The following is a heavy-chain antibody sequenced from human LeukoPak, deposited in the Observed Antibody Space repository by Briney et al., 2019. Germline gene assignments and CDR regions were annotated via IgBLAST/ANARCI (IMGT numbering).Heavy chain of an antibody. J-gene: IGHJ4*02. Sequence: ASVKVSCKASGYTFTGYYMHWVRQAPGQGLEWMGWISAYNGNTNYAQKLQGRVTMTTDTSTSTAYMELRSLRSDDTAVYYCARVAAAAGYDYWGQGILVTVSS. CDR1: GYTFTGYY. CDR2: ISAYNGNT. CDR3: ARVAAAAGYDY. D-gene: IGHD6-13*01. V-gene: IGHV1-18*04.